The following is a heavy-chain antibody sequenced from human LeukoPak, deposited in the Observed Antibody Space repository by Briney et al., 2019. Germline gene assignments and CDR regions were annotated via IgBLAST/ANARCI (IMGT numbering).Heavy chain of an antibody. CDR3: ARADSSSWYAPFDY. D-gene: IGHD6-13*01. Sequence: PSETLSLTCTVSGVSISSYYWSWLRQPPGKGLEWIGYIYYSGSTNYNPSLKSRVTISIDTSKSQFSLKLSSVTAADTAVYYCARADSSSWYAPFDYWGQGTLVTVSS. CDR1: GVSISSYY. V-gene: IGHV4-59*01. CDR2: IYYSGST. J-gene: IGHJ4*02.